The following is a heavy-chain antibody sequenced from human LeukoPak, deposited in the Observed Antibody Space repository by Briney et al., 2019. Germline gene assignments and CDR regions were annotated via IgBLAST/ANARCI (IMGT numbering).Heavy chain of an antibody. CDR2: INHSGST. CDR1: GGSFSGYY. V-gene: IGHV4-34*01. Sequence: PSETLSLTCAVYGGSFSGYYWSWIRQPPGKGLEWIGEINHSGSTNYNPSLKSRVAISVDTSKNQFSLKLSSVTAADTAVYYCARVQYYDYVWGSYRSPRNWFDPWGQGTLVTVSS. CDR3: ARVQYYDYVWGSYRSPRNWFDP. J-gene: IGHJ5*02. D-gene: IGHD3-16*02.